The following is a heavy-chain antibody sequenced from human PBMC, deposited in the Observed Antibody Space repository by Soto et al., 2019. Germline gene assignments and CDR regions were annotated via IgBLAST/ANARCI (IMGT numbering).Heavy chain of an antibody. J-gene: IGHJ4*02. CDR1: GFTFSSYA. V-gene: IGHV3-23*01. CDR3: AKRTIGSSYDY. Sequence: EVQLLESGGGLVQPGGSLRLSCAASGFTFSSYAMNWVRQAPGKGLEWVSVISGSGDSTYYADSVKGRFTISSDNSKHTLHRQMTSLRAEDTAVYYCAKRTIGSSYDYWGQGPLVTVSS. D-gene: IGHD6-13*01. CDR2: ISGSGDST.